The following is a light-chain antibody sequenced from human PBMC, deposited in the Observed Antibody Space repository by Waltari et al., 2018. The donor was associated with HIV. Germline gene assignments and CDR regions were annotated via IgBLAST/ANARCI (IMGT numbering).Light chain of an antibody. CDR3: SSYTTTNTVV. CDR1: SSDISTYNF. J-gene: IGLJ2*01. V-gene: IGLV2-14*03. CDR2: DVD. Sequence: QSALTQPASVSGSPGQSITISCSGTSSDISTYNFVSWYHKHPDKAPKLLIYDVDTRPSGVPRRFSGSKSGDTASLTISAIQADDEADYFCSSYTTTNTVVFGGGTKVSVL.